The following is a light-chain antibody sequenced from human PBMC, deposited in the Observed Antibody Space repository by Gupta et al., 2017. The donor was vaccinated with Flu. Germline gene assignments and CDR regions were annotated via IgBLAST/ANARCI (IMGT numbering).Light chain of an antibody. Sequence: EIVLTQSPATLSLSPGERATLSCRASQSVRSYLVWYQQKLGQAPRLLIYDASNRATGIPARISGSGSGTDFTLTISSLEPEDFAVYYCQQRYSWPLTFGGGTKVEIK. CDR2: DAS. J-gene: IGKJ4*01. CDR3: QQRYSWPLT. CDR1: QSVRSY. V-gene: IGKV3-11*01.